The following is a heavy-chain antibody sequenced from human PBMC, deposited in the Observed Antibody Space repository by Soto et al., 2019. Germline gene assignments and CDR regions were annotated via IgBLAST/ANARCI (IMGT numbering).Heavy chain of an antibody. D-gene: IGHD5-12*01. J-gene: IGHJ6*02. Sequence: QVQLVESGGGVVQPGRSLRLSCAASGFTFSSYGMHWVRQAPGKGLEWVAVIWYDESNKYYADSVKGRFTISRDNSKNTLSLQMTSLRAEDTAVYYCARGYSGYDCMDVWGQGTTVTVSS. CDR1: GFTFSSYG. V-gene: IGHV3-33*01. CDR3: ARGYSGYDCMDV. CDR2: IWYDESNK.